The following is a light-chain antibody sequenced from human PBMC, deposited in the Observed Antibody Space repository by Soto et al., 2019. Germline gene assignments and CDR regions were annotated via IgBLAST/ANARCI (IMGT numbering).Light chain of an antibody. CDR3: SSYAGSNNYV. V-gene: IGLV2-8*01. CDR2: DVS. Sequence: QSALTQTPSASGSRGQSVTISCTGTSSDIGAYDSVSWYQHHPGKAPRALIYDVSKRPSGVPDRFSGSKSGNTASLTVSGLQTEDEADYYCSSYAGSNNYVFGTGTKLTVL. CDR1: SSDIGAYDS. J-gene: IGLJ1*01.